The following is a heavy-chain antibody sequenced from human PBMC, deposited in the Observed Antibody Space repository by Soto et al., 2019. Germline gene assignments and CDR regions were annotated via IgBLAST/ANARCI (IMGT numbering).Heavy chain of an antibody. CDR1: GFSLSTYGVG. CDR2: IYWDDDK. V-gene: IGHV2-5*02. J-gene: IGHJ6*02. D-gene: IGHD1-26*01. CDR3: AHVTGSWGEYGMDV. Sequence: QITLKESGPTLVKPTQTLTLTCTFSGFSLSTYGVGVGWIRQPPGKALEWLALIYWDDDKRYSPSLKSRLTITKDTSKNPVVLTVTNMDPVDTATYYWAHVTGSWGEYGMDVWGQGTTVTVSS.